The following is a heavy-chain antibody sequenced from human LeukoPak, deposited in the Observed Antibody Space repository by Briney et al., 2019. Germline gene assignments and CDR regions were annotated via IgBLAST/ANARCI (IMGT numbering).Heavy chain of an antibody. CDR2: ISAGGST. V-gene: IGHV4-4*07. J-gene: IGHJ4*02. Sequence: SETLSLTCTVSGDSVSTYYWSWVRQSTARGLEWVGRISAGGSTNYNPSLKSRVTVSRDTSNNQLSLKLSSVTATDTAVYYCARGKDDRGIFDYWGQGTLVNVSS. CDR1: GDSVSTYY. CDR3: ARGKDDRGIFDY. D-gene: IGHD5-24*01.